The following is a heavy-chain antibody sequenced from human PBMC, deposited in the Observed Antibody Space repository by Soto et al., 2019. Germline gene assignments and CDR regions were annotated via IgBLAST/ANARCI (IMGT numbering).Heavy chain of an antibody. V-gene: IGHV3-66*01. D-gene: IGHD5-12*01. CDR1: GFTVSRHY. CDR3: ARAPLGGYFHFDI. CDR2: IYSGGST. Sequence: EVQLVESGGGLVQPGGSLSLSCAASGFTVSRHYMSWVHQAPGTGLEWVSVIYSGGSTYYAESVKGRFTISRDNSKNTLYLQMNSLRAEDTAVYYCARAPLGGYFHFDIWCQVTMVTVSS. J-gene: IGHJ3*02.